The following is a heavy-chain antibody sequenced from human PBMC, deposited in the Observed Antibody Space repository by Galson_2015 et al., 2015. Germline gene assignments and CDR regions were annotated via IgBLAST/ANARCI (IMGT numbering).Heavy chain of an antibody. CDR3: ARTRFRESEFGY. V-gene: IGHV3-33*08. CDR2: IWYDGSNK. D-gene: IGHD3-10*01. CDR1: GFTFDDYA. J-gene: IGHJ4*02. Sequence: SLRLSCAASGFTFDDYAMHWVRQAPGKGLEWVAVIWYDGSNKYYADSVKGRFTISRDNSKNTLYLQMNSLRAEDTAVYYCARTRFRESEFGYWGQGTLVTVSS.